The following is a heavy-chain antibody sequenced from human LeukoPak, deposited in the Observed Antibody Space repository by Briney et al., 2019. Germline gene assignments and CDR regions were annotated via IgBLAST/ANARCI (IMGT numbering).Heavy chain of an antibody. J-gene: IGHJ1*01. Sequence: GGSLRLSCAASGFTFSSYAMHWVRQAPGKGLEWVAVISYDGSNKYYADSVKGRFTISRDNSKNTLYLQMNSLRAEDTAVYYCAKDSYGGNLFQHWGQGTLVTVSS. CDR2: ISYDGSNK. CDR3: AKDSYGGNLFQH. V-gene: IGHV3-30*04. CDR1: GFTFSSYA. D-gene: IGHD4-23*01.